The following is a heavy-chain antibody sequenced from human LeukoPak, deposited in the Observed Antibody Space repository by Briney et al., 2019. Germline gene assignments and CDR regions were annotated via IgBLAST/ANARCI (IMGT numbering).Heavy chain of an antibody. V-gene: IGHV3-74*01. CDR3: ATDLDYGGYSHFDF. Sequence: PGGSLRLSCAASGFTFSSYWMHWVRHGPGKGLVWVSRIKSDGSSIRYADFVKGRFTISRDNAKNTLWLQMNSLRAEDTAVYYCATDLDYGGYSHFDFWGQGTLVTVSS. J-gene: IGHJ4*02. D-gene: IGHD4-23*01. CDR2: IKSDGSSI. CDR1: GFTFSSYW.